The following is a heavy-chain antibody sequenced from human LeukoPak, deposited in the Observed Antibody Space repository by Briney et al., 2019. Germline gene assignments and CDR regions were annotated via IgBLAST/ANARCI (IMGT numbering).Heavy chain of an antibody. CDR2: ISSSSSYI. Sequence: TGGSLRLSCAASGFTFSSYSMNWVRQAPGKGLEWVSSISSSSSYIYYADSVKGRFTISRDNAKNSLYLQMNSLRAEDTAVYYCAREIRSWYAAVDYWGQGTLVTVSS. CDR1: GFTFSSYS. D-gene: IGHD6-13*01. CDR3: AREIRSWYAAVDY. V-gene: IGHV3-21*01. J-gene: IGHJ4*02.